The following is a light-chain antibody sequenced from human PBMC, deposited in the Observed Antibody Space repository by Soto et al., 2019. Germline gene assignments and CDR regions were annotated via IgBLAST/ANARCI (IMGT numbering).Light chain of an antibody. CDR1: QSVSSN. V-gene: IGKV3-11*01. CDR2: GAS. J-gene: IGKJ3*01. Sequence: EIVLSQSPATLSFSPGERATLSCRASQSVSSNLAWYQQKPGQAPRLLIYGASNRATGIPARFSGSGSGTDFTLTISSLEPEDFAVYYCQQRSNWVFTFGPGTKVDIK. CDR3: QQRSNWVFT.